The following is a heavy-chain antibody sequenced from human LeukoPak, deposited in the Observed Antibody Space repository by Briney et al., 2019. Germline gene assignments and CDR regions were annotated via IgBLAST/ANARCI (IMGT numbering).Heavy chain of an antibody. CDR3: AKGFVVVPAYWDY. J-gene: IGHJ4*02. V-gene: IGHV3-21*04. CDR1: GFTFSSYS. Sequence: GGSLRLSCAASGFTFSSYSMNWVRQAPGKGLEWVSSISSSSSYIYYADSVKGRFTISRDNSKNTLYLQMNSLRAEDTAVYFCAKGFVVVPAYWDYWGQGTLVTVSS. CDR2: ISSSSSYI. D-gene: IGHD2-2*01.